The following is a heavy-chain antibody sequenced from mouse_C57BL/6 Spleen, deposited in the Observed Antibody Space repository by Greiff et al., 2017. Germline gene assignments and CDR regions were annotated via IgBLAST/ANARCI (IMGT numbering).Heavy chain of an antibody. J-gene: IGHJ2*01. V-gene: IGHV1-82*01. CDR2: IYPGDGDT. Sequence: VKLMESGPELVKPGASVKISCKASGYAFSSSWMNWVKQRPGKGLEWIGRIYPGDGDTNYNGKFKGKATLTADKSSSTAYMQLSSLTSEDSAVYFCAVGSVDYWGQGTTLTVSS. CDR1: GYAFSSSW. CDR3: AVGSVDY.